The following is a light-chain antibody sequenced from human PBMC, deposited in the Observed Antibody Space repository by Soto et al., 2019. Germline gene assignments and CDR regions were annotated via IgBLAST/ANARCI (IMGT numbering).Light chain of an antibody. J-gene: IGKJ1*01. CDR2: GAS. CDR3: QQYGDSTPT. CDR1: QRVSSNY. V-gene: IGKV3-20*01. Sequence: VLTQSPGTLSLSPGERATLSCRASQRVSSNYLAWYQQKPGQAPRLLISGASSRAAGIPDRFSGSGSETDFTLTISRLEPDDFAMYHCQQYGDSTPTFGQGTKV.